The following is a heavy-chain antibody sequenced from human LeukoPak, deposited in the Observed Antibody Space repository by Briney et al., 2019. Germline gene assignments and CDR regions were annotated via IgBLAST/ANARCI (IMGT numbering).Heavy chain of an antibody. J-gene: IGHJ4*02. CDR1: GFTFSSYS. D-gene: IGHD2-15*01. Sequence: PGGSLRLSCAASGFTFSSYSINWVRQAPGKGLEWVSSISSSSSYIYYAESVKGRFTISRDNAKNSLYLQMNSLRAEDTAVYHCARDFCSGGSCYIDYWGQGTLVTVSS. CDR3: ARDFCSGGSCYIDY. CDR2: ISSSSSYI. V-gene: IGHV3-21*01.